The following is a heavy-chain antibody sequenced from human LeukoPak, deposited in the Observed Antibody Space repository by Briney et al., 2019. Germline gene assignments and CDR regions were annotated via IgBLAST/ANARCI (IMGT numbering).Heavy chain of an antibody. V-gene: IGHV3-23*01. J-gene: IGHJ4*02. CDR2: ISGSGGST. D-gene: IGHD2-15*01. CDR1: GFTYRSYA. Sequence: PGGSLRLSCAASGFTYRSYAMSWVRQAPGKGLEWVSGISGSGGSTYHADSVKGRFTISRDNSKNTLLLQMNSLRAEDTAVYYCARERYGSGASCFEFGYWGQGTLVTVSS. CDR3: ARERYGSGASCFEFGY.